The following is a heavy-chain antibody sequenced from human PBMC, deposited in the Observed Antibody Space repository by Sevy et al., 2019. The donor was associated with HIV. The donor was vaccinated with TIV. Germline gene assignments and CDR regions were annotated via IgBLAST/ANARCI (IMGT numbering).Heavy chain of an antibody. CDR2: ISYDGSLK. CDR3: AREHPGYNPFDN. CDR1: GFTFSTYA. Sequence: GGSLRLSCAGSGFTFSTYAMHWVRQAPGKGLEWLAVISYDGSLKFHIDSVRVRFTISRDNSKNTVYLQMNSLRAEDTAVYYCAREHPGYNPFDNWGQGTLVTVSS. J-gene: IGHJ4*02. D-gene: IGHD5-12*01. V-gene: IGHV3-30*03.